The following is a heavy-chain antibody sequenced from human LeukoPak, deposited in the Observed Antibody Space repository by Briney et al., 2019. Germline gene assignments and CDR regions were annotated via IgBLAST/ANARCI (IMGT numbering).Heavy chain of an antibody. CDR3: ARETSQKGAHYMDV. CDR1: GGSISSSIYY. D-gene: IGHD3-16*01. Sequence: PSETLSLTCTVSGGSISSSIYYWGWIRQPPGKGLEWIGSMSYSGSTYYNPSLKSRVTISVDTSKNQFSLKLSSVTAADTAVYYCARETSQKGAHYMDVWGKGTTITVSS. V-gene: IGHV4-39*07. CDR2: MSYSGST. J-gene: IGHJ6*03.